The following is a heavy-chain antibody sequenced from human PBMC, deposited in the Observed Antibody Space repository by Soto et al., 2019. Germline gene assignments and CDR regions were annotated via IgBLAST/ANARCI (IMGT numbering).Heavy chain of an antibody. J-gene: IGHJ3*02. D-gene: IGHD2-15*01. CDR3: ARISYGSGGVFGFDI. Sequence: QLVQSGAEVKKPGAALKVSCKASGYAFTTYGITWVRQAPGQGLEWMGWITTNNGNTNYPQKFRGRVTLTTDPSTTTAFMELRSLRSDDMAVYYCARISYGSGGVFGFDIWGQGTVVTVSS. CDR2: ITTNNGNT. V-gene: IGHV1-18*03. CDR1: GYAFTTYG.